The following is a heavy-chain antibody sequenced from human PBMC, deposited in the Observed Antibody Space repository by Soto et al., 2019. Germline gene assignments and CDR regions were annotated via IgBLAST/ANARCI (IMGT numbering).Heavy chain of an antibody. V-gene: IGHV3-7*03. CDR3: ARANCSGGSSDLYYYYGMDV. D-gene: IGHD2-15*01. J-gene: IGHJ6*01. CDR2: IKQDGSEK. CDR1: GFTFSSYW. Sequence: PGGSLRLSCAASGFTFSSYWMSWVRQAPGKGLEWVANIKQDGSEKYYVDSVKGRFTISRDNAKNSLYLQMNSLRAKDTAVYYCARANCSGGSSDLYYYYGMDVWGQVTTVTVS.